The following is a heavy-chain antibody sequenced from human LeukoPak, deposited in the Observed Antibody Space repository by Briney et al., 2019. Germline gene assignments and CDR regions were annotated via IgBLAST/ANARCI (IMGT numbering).Heavy chain of an antibody. J-gene: IGHJ4*02. CDR2: IYTSGST. V-gene: IGHV4-4*09. Sequence: SETLSLTCTVSGGSINSYSWTWIRQPPGKGLEWIGYIYTSGSTNYNPSLKSRVTMSVDTSKNQFSLKLSSVTAADTAVYYCARYQLLKAYFDYWGQGTLVTVSS. D-gene: IGHD2-2*01. CDR3: ARYQLLKAYFDY. CDR1: GGSINSYS.